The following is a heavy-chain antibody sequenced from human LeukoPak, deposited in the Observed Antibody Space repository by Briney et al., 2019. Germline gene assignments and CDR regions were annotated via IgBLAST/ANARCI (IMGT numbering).Heavy chain of an antibody. J-gene: IGHJ4*02. CDR2: IYHSGST. D-gene: IGHD2-15*01. CDR3: ARGEGGTPGGFFFDY. Sequence: KASQTLSLTCAVSGGSISSGGYSWSWIRQPPGKGLEWIGYIYHSGSTYYNPSLKSRVTISVDRSKNQFSLKLSSVTAADTAVYYCARGEGGTPGGFFFDYGGQGPLVTVSS. V-gene: IGHV4-30-2*01. CDR1: GGSISSGGYS.